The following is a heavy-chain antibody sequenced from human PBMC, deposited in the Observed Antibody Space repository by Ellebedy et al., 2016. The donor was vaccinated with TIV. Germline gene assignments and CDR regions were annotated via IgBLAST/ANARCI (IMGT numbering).Heavy chain of an antibody. J-gene: IGHJ4*02. V-gene: IGHV3-21*01. D-gene: IGHD6-13*01. CDR1: GFTFSSFT. CDR3: TRPGASYSSSWYDFDC. Sequence: GESLKISCAASGFTFSSFTMNWVRQAPGKGLEWVSSISSSATYIHSADSVKGRFTISRDNAKNFLYLQMNSLRVEDTAVYYCTRPGASYSSSWYDFDCWGQGTLVTVSS. CDR2: ISSSATYI.